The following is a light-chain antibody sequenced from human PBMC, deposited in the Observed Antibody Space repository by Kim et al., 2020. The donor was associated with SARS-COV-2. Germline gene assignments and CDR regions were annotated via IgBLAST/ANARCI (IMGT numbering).Light chain of an antibody. Sequence: DIQMTQSPSSLSASVGDRVTITCRASQSISSWLAWYQQKPGTAPKLLIYAASSLQFGVPSRFSGRGFGTEFTLTISSLQPEDFATYYCQQSDSFPLTFGGGTKVDIK. J-gene: IGKJ4*01. CDR1: QSISSW. V-gene: IGKV1-12*01. CDR3: QQSDSFPLT. CDR2: AAS.